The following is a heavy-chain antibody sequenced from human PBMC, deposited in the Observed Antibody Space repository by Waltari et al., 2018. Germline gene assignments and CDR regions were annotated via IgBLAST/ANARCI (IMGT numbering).Heavy chain of an antibody. CDR2: KKQDGSEK. D-gene: IGHD3-3*01. Sequence: EVQLVDSGGGLVQPGGSLRLSCADSGFTFSNYWMSWLRQAPGKGLEGVANKKQDGSEKYYVDSVKGRLTISRDNAKNSLYLQMNSLRAEDTAVYYCARDKYDFWSGSDYWGQGTLVTVSS. CDR3: ARDKYDFWSGSDY. J-gene: IGHJ4*02. CDR1: GFTFSNYW. V-gene: IGHV3-7*01.